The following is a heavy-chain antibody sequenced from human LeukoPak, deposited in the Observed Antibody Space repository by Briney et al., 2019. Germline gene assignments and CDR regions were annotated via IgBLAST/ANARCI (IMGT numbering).Heavy chain of an antibody. Sequence: GASVKVSCKASGYTFTSYDINWVRQATGQGLEWMGWMNPNSGNTGYAQKFQGRVTITRNTSISTAYMELSSLRSEDTAVYYCARGPGDYDFWSGYYRPDYYYYMDVWGKGTTVTISS. CDR3: ARGPGDYDFWSGYYRPDYYYYMDV. D-gene: IGHD3-3*01. J-gene: IGHJ6*03. CDR1: GYTFTSYD. V-gene: IGHV1-8*03. CDR2: MNPNSGNT.